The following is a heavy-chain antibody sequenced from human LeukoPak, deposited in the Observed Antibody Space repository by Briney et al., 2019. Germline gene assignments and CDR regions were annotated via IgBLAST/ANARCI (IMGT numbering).Heavy chain of an antibody. D-gene: IGHD1-26*01. V-gene: IGHV3-74*01. CDR3: AKDLSGSYAPVDY. Sequence: GGSLRLSCAASGFTFSSYWMHWVRQAPGKGLVWVSRINSEGSSTSYADSVKGRFTISRDNAKNTLYLQMNSLRAEDTAVYYCAKDLSGSYAPVDYWGQGTLVTVSS. J-gene: IGHJ4*02. CDR1: GFTFSSYW. CDR2: INSEGSST.